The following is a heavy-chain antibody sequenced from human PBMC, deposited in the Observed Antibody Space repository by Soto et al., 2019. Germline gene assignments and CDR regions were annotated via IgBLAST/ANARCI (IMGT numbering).Heavy chain of an antibody. CDR3: ARPHEPLVPAGLLDY. J-gene: IGHJ4*02. D-gene: IGHD2-2*01. CDR1: GPTFISYA. CDR2: FVPIFGTP. V-gene: IGHV1-69*12. Sequence: QVQLVQSGAEVKEPGSSVKVSCKSSGPTFISYAISWVRQAPGQGLEWMGGFVPIFGTPNYAQKFQGRITITADESTSTAYMELSSLTVEDTAVFSCARPHEPLVPAGLLDYWGQGTLVIVSS.